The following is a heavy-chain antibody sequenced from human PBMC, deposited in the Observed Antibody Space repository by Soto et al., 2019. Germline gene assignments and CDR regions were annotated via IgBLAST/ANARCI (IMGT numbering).Heavy chain of an antibody. CDR2: IYPGDSDT. Sequence: GQSLKISCKGSGYSFTSYWIGWMRQMPGKGLEWMGIIYPGDSDTRYSPSFQGQVTISADKSISTAYLQWSSLKASDTAIYYCARRGRALADDWLDTWGQGTLVTVSS. V-gene: IGHV5-51*01. J-gene: IGHJ5*02. CDR3: ARRGRALADDWLDT. CDR1: GYSFTSYW. D-gene: IGHD1-1*01.